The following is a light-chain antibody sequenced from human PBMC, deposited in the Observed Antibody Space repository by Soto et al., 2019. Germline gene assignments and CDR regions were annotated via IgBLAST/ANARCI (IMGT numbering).Light chain of an antibody. Sequence: QSVLTQPPSVSGAPGQRVTLSCTGNTSNLGAGYDVHWYQQLPGAAPKLVIFGNRNRPSGVPERFSGSKSGTLASLAITGLQAEDEADYYCQAYDYSLTASVFGGGTQLTVL. CDR1: TSNLGAGYD. J-gene: IGLJ3*02. V-gene: IGLV1-40*01. CDR3: QAYDYSLTASV. CDR2: GNR.